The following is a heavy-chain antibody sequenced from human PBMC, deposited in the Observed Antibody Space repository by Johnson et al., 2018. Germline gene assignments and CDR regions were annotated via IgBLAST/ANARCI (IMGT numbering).Heavy chain of an antibody. D-gene: IGHD6-13*01. V-gene: IGHV3-30*03. J-gene: IGHJ6*03. CDR1: GFTFSSYG. CDR2: ISYDGSNK. Sequence: QVQLVQSGGGVVQPGRSXRLSCAASGFTFSSYGMHWVRQAPGTVLEWVAVISYDGSNKYQADSVMGRFTISRDNSKNTLYMQMTSMRAEDTAMYYWAREGAAAGGFTYYYYYYMDVWGKGTTVTVSS. CDR3: AREGAAAGGFTYYYYYYMDV.